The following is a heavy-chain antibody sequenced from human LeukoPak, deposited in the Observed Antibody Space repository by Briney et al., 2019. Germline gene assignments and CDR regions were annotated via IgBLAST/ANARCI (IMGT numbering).Heavy chain of an antibody. V-gene: IGHV4-59*08. CDR2: IQYGGST. Sequence: TSETLSLTCTASGGSISNYNWSWMRQPPGKGLEWIGYIQYGGSTNYSPSFKSRVTMSLDTSKNQLSLKLSSVTAADTAGYFCASVQLGYCDTTSCRRGYYMDVWGKGTTVTVSS. CDR3: ASVQLGYCDTTSCRRGYYMDV. D-gene: IGHD2-2*01. J-gene: IGHJ6*03. CDR1: GGSISNYN.